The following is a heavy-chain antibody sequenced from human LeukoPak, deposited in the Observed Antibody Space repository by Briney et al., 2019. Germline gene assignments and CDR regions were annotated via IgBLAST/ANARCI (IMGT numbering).Heavy chain of an antibody. CDR1: GYTFTGYY. CDR3: ARDHDYGDYRYFQH. D-gene: IGHD4-17*01. CDR2: IDSNIGGT. V-gene: IGHV1-2*02. J-gene: IGHJ1*01. Sequence: ASVKVSCKASGYTFTGYYMHWVRQAPGQGLEWMGWIDSNIGGTNYAEKFQGRVTMTRDTSISTAYMELSRLRSDDTAVYYCARDHDYGDYRYFQHWGQGTLVTVSS.